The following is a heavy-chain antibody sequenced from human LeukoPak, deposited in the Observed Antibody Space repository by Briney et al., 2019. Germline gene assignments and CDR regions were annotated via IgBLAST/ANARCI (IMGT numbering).Heavy chain of an antibody. J-gene: IGHJ5*02. V-gene: IGHV3-74*01. Sequence: PGGSLRLSCAASGFSFSTSWMYWVRQAPGKGLLWVSRLNGDGSDPSYADSVKGRFTISRDNAKNTLYLQMKTLRAEDTAVYYCARALTIAIVVVTATWFDPWGQGTLVTVSS. CDR2: LNGDGSDP. D-gene: IGHD2-21*02. CDR1: GFSFSTSW. CDR3: ARALTIAIVVVTATWFDP.